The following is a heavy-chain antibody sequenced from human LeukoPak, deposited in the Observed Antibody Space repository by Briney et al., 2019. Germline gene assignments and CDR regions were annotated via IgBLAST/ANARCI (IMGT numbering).Heavy chain of an antibody. D-gene: IGHD6-13*01. V-gene: IGHV3-30*03. Sequence: GGSLRLSCAASGFTFSSYGMHWVRQAPGKGLEWVAVISYDGSNKYYADSVKGRFTISRDNSKNTLYLQMNSLRAEDTAVYYCVRGRAAGTAGGYFQHWGQGTLVTVSS. CDR1: GFTFSSYG. CDR2: ISYDGSNK. J-gene: IGHJ1*01. CDR3: VRGRAAGTAGGYFQH.